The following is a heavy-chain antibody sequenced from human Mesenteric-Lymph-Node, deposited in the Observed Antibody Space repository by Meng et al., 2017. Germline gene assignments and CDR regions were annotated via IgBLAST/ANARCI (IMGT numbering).Heavy chain of an antibody. CDR1: GYTFTGYY. J-gene: IGHJ5*02. CDR3: ARAHRAGLLWFGYTT. CDR2: INPNSGGT. V-gene: IGHV1-2*02. Sequence: ASVKVSYKASGYTFTGYYMHWLRQAPGQGLEWMGWINPNSGGTNYAQKFQGRVTMTRDTSIRPAYMELCRLRSDDTAVYYCARAHRAGLLWFGYTTWGQGTLVTVSS. D-gene: IGHD3-10*01.